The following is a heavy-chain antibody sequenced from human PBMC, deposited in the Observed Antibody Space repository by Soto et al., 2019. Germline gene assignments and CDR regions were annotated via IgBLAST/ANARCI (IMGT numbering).Heavy chain of an antibody. CDR3: ARVDVVVPAAIYYYYGMDV. Sequence: EVQLVESGGGLVKPGGSLRLSCAASGFTFSSYSMNWVRQAPGKGLEWVSSISSSSSYIYYADSVKGRFTISRDNAKNSLDLQMNSMRAEDTAVYYCARVDVVVPAAIYYYYGMDVWGQGTTVTVSS. J-gene: IGHJ6*02. D-gene: IGHD2-2*01. CDR1: GFTFSSYS. CDR2: ISSSSSYI. V-gene: IGHV3-21*01.